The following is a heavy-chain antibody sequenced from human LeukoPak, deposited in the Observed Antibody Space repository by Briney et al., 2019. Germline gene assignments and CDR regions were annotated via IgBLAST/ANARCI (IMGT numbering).Heavy chain of an antibody. J-gene: IGHJ4*02. D-gene: IGHD6-19*01. CDR2: ISGSGGST. V-gene: IGHV3-23*01. CDR1: GFTFSSYA. Sequence: GGSLRLSCAASGFTFSSYAVSWVRQAPGKGLEWVSAISGSGGSTYYADPVKGRFTISRDNSKNTLYLQMNSLRAEDTAVYYCAKALGIAVAAPDYWGQGTLVTVSS. CDR3: AKALGIAVAAPDY.